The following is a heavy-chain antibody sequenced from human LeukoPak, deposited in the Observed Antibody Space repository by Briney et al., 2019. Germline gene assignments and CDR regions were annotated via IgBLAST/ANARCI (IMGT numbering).Heavy chain of an antibody. CDR3: ARAWSSRGYSGYDYYFDY. V-gene: IGHV3-48*03. J-gene: IGHJ4*02. Sequence: PGGSLRLSCAASGFTFSSYEMNWVRQAPGKGLEWVSYISSSGSTIYYADSVKGRFTISRDNAENSLYPQMNSLRAEDTAVYYCARAWSSRGYSGYDYYFDYWGQGTLVTVSS. D-gene: IGHD5-12*01. CDR2: ISSSGSTI. CDR1: GFTFSSYE.